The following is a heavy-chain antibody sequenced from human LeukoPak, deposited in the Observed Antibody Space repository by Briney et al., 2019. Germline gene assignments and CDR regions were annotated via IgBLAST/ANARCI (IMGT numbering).Heavy chain of an antibody. J-gene: IGHJ6*03. V-gene: IGHV5-51*01. CDR2: IYPGDSDT. CDR1: EYSFTSYW. Sequence: GESLKISCKGSEYSFTSYWIGWVRQMPGKGLEWMGIIYPGDSDTRYSPSFQGQVTISADKSISTAYLQWSSLKASDTAMYYCARLAAAGTYYYYYMDVWGKGTTVTVSS. D-gene: IGHD6-13*01. CDR3: ARLAAAGTYYYYYMDV.